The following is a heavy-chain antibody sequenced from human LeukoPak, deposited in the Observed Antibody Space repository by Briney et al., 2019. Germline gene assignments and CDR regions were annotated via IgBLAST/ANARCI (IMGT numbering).Heavy chain of an antibody. CDR1: GGSISSSSYY. CDR2: IYYSGST. Sequence: SETLSLTCTVSGGSISSSSYYWGWIRQPPGKGLEWIGSIYYSGSTYYNPSLKSRVTISVDTSKNQFSLKLSSVTAADTAVYYCAREDKASIYYYDSSGFYGYGMDVWGQGTTVTVSS. J-gene: IGHJ6*02. CDR3: AREDKASIYYYDSSGFYGYGMDV. V-gene: IGHV4-39*07. D-gene: IGHD3-22*01.